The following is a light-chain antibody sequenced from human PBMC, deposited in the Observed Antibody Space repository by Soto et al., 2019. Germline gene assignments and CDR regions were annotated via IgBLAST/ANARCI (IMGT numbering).Light chain of an antibody. CDR3: QQYGSSPGT. J-gene: IGKJ1*01. V-gene: IGKV3-20*01. CDR2: GAS. Sequence: EIVLTQSPGTLSLSPGEGATLSCRASQTVSSSFLAWYQQKAGQAPRLLIYGASSRATGIPDRFSGSGSGPAFTLTITRLEPEDFAVYYCQQYGSSPGTFGQGTKVEIK. CDR1: QTVSSSF.